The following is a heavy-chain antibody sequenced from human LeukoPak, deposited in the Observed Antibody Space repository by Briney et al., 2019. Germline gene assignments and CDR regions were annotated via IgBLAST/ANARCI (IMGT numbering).Heavy chain of an antibody. Sequence: SETLSLTCTVSGGSISSYYWSWLRQPAGKGVEWIGRIYTSGSTNYNPSLTSRVTISVDTSKKQFSLELSAVTAADTAVYYCARRHLVDFDYWGQGTLVTVSS. CDR2: IYTSGST. D-gene: IGHD6-6*01. V-gene: IGHV4-4*07. J-gene: IGHJ4*02. CDR3: ARRHLVDFDY. CDR1: GGSISSYY.